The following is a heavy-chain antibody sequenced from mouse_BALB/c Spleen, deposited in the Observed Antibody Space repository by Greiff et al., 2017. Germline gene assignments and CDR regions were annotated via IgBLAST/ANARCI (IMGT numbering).Heavy chain of an antibody. CDR3: APYDYDEGFAY. V-gene: IGHV14-3*02. CDR2: IDPANGNT. D-gene: IGHD2-4*01. Sequence: VQLQQSGAELVKPGASVKLSCTASGFNIKDTYMHWVKQRPEQGLEWIGRIDPANGNTKYDPKFQGKATITADTSSNTAYLQLSSLTSEVTAVYYCAPYDYDEGFAYWGQGTLVTVSA. CDR1: GFNIKDTY. J-gene: IGHJ3*01.